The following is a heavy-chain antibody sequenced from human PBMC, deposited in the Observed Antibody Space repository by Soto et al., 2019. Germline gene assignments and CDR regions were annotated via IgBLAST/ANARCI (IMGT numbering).Heavy chain of an antibody. Sequence: PSETLSLTCTVSGGSISSGGYYWSWIRQHPGKGLEWIGYIYYSGSTYYNPSPKSRVTISVDTSKNQFSLKLSSVTAADTAVYYCARDSGYSGSYLDYWGQGTLVTVS. J-gene: IGHJ4*02. CDR2: IYYSGST. D-gene: IGHD1-26*01. CDR1: GGSISSGGYY. CDR3: ARDSGYSGSYLDY. V-gene: IGHV4-31*03.